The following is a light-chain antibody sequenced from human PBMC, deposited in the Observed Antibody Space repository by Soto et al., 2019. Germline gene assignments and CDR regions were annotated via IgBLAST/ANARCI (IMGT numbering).Light chain of an antibody. J-gene: IGKJ4*01. CDR2: AAS. V-gene: IGKV1-39*01. Sequence: DIQMTQSPSSLSASVGDRVTITCRASQNIGVYLNWYQKKPGKAPELLIHAASSLQSGVPSTFSGSGSGTDFTLTISSLQPEDFAPYYCQQTYTIPLTFGGGTKVDIK. CDR1: QNIGVY. CDR3: QQTYTIPLT.